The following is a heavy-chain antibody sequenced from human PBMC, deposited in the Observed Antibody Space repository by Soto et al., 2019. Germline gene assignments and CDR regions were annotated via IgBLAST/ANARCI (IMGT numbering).Heavy chain of an antibody. D-gene: IGHD3-3*01. CDR3: GKGKELGVVRYGLDA. Sequence: PXGSLRLSCAASGFTFSNFDMHGVRQVTGKGLEWVSGIGTAGDPYYPGSVKGRFTVSRENAKNTIYLQMHSRRAEDTAVYYCGKGKELGVVRYGLDAWGQGTTVTVSS. CDR1: GFTFSNFD. CDR2: IGTAGDP. V-gene: IGHV3-13*05. J-gene: IGHJ6*02.